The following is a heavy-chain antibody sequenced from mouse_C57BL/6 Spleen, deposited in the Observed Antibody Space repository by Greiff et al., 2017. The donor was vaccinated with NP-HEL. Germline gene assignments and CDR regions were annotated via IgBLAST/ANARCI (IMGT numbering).Heavy chain of an antibody. D-gene: IGHD2-3*01. V-gene: IGHV5-9-1*02. CDR2: ISSGGDYI. Sequence: EVQVVESGEGLVKPGGSLKLSCAASGFTFSSYAMSWVRQTPEKRLEWVAYISSGGDYIYYADTVKGRFTISRDNARNTLYLQMSSLKSEDTAMYYCTRDDGYDYFDYWGQGTTLTVSS. J-gene: IGHJ2*01. CDR3: TRDDGYDYFDY. CDR1: GFTFSSYA.